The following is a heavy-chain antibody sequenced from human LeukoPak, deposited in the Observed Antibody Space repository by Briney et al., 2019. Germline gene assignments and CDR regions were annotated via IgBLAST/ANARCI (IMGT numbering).Heavy chain of an antibody. J-gene: IGHJ4*02. Sequence: PGGPLRLSCAASGFTFSSYWMHWVRQAPGKGLVWVSGIKSDGSSTSYADSVKGRFTISRDNAKNTLYLQMNSLRAEDTAVYYCARGLEYYYGPGSYYSYWGQGTLVTVSS. CDR3: ARGLEYYYGPGSYYSY. CDR1: GFTFSSYW. V-gene: IGHV3-74*01. CDR2: IKSDGSST. D-gene: IGHD3-10*01.